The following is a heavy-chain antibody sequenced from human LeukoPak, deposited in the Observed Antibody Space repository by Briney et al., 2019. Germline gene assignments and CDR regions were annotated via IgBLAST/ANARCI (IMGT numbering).Heavy chain of an antibody. V-gene: IGHV4-59*12. Sequence: SETLSLTCTVSDASISSYYWSWIRQPPGKGLEWIGYSDYSGSTSYNPSLKSRVTVSVDTSKNQFSLKLSSVTAADTAVYYCARAGDLIVVSMGAFDIWGQGTMVTVSS. D-gene: IGHD2-15*01. CDR2: SDYSGST. CDR1: DASISSYY. CDR3: ARAGDLIVVSMGAFDI. J-gene: IGHJ3*02.